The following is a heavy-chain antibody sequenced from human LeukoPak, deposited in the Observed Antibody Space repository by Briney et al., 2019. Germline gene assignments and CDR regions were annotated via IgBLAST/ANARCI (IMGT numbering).Heavy chain of an antibody. CDR2: ISWDGGST. D-gene: IGHD6-19*01. V-gene: IGHV3-43D*03. J-gene: IGHJ4*01. CDR1: GFTFDNYA. Sequence: PGGSLRLSCAASGFTFDNYAMHWVRQAPGKGLEWVSLISWDGGSTYYADSVQGRLTISKDNSKNSLYLQMNSLRPEDTALYYCAKGSPQWLVRYYFDYWGQGTPVTRSS. CDR3: AKGSPQWLVRYYFDY.